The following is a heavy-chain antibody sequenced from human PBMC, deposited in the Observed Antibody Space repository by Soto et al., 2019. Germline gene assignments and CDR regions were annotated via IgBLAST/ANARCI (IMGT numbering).Heavy chain of an antibody. Sequence: GGSLRLSCAASGFTFSSYAMTWVRQAPGKGLEGVSCISSSGNSTYYADSVKGRFTISRDNSEKTLYLQMNSLRGGDTAVFYCAKEINSVCGLDDGFHIWRQGTMVTVSS. CDR2: ISSSGNST. D-gene: IGHD3-16*01. J-gene: IGHJ3*02. CDR1: GFTFSSYA. CDR3: AKEINSVCGLDDGFHI. V-gene: IGHV3-23*01.